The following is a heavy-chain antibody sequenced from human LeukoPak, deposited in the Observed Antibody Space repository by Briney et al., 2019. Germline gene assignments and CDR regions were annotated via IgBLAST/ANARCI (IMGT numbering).Heavy chain of an antibody. Sequence: SETLSLTCTVSGGSISSSSYYWGWIRQPPGKGLEWIGSIYYSGSTYYNPSLKSRVTISVDTSKNQFSLKLSSVTAADTAVYYCARHAKVGGSYSVNFDYWGQGTLVTVSS. J-gene: IGHJ4*02. CDR1: GGSISSSSYY. CDR2: IYYSGST. V-gene: IGHV4-39*01. D-gene: IGHD1-26*01. CDR3: ARHAKVGGSYSVNFDY.